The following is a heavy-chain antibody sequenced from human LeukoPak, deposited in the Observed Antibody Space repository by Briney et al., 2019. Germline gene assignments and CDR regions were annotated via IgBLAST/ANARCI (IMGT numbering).Heavy chain of an antibody. CDR3: AAQDYGGSIDF. CDR2: ISHGGTS. V-gene: IGHV4-4*02. D-gene: IGHD4-23*01. CDR1: GGSINNNNW. J-gene: IGHJ4*02. Sequence: SGTLSLTCAASGGSINNNNWWTWVRQPPGEGLEWIGDISHGGTSNYNPSLQSRVTISLDKSKNHFSLNLTSVTAADTAVYYCAAQDYGGSIDFWGQGTLVTVSS.